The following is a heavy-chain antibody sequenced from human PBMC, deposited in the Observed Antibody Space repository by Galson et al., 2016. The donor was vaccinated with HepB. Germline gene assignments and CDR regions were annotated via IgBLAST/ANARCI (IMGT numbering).Heavy chain of an antibody. D-gene: IGHD2-15*01. CDR2: ISYDGRKK. Sequence: SLRLSCAASGFTFSSYGTHWVRQAPGKGLEWVAVISYDGRKKYYVDSVKGRFTISRDNSKNTLYLQMNSLRAEDTAVYYCAKARSPYCSGGSCFGRGAFDIWGQGTMVTVSS. CDR3: AKARSPYCSGGSCFGRGAFDI. CDR1: GFTFSSYG. J-gene: IGHJ3*02. V-gene: IGHV3-30*18.